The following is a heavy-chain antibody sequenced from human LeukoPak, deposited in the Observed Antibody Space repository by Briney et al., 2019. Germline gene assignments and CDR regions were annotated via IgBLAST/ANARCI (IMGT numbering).Heavy chain of an antibody. J-gene: IGHJ5*02. Sequence: ASVKVSCKASGYTFTSYDINWVRQATGQGLEWMGWMNPNSGNTGYAQKFQGRVTMTRDTSTSTVYMELSSLRSEDTAVYYCARRGLSIAARNDGNWFDPWGQGTLVTVSS. CDR2: MNPNSGNT. V-gene: IGHV1-8*02. D-gene: IGHD6-6*01. CDR1: GYTFTSYD. CDR3: ARRGLSIAARNDGNWFDP.